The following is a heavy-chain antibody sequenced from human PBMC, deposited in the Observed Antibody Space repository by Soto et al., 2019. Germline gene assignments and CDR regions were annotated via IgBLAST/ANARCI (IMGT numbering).Heavy chain of an antibody. Sequence: GGSLRLSCAASGFTFSSYAMNWVRQAPGKGLEWVSVISGSGGSTYYADSVKGRFTISRDNSKNTLYLQMNSLRAEDTAVYYCGKRGSGSYYDYWGQGTLVTVSS. CDR1: GFTFSSYA. J-gene: IGHJ4*02. CDR3: GKRGSGSYYDY. D-gene: IGHD3-10*01. V-gene: IGHV3-23*01. CDR2: ISGSGGST.